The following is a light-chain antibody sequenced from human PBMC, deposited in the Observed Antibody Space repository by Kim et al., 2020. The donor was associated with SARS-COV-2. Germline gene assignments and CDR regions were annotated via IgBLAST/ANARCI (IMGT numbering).Light chain of an antibody. CDR2: AAS. V-gene: IGKV1-9*01. J-gene: IGKJ4*01. CDR3: QQASTCPLT. Sequence: DIQLTQSTYSLSASVGDRVAITCRASQGTSSSLAWYLKKPGEAPKPLVYAASTLQGGVSSRFSGSGSGTDFTLTISSLQPEDFATYYCQQASTCPLTFGGGTKVDIK. CDR1: QGTSSS.